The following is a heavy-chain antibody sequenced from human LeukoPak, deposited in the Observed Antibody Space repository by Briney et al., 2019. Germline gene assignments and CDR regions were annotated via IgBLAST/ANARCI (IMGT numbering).Heavy chain of an antibody. J-gene: IGHJ5*02. CDR1: GCTFTGYY. CDR3: ARGYYYDSSGFDP. CDR2: INPNSGGT. Sequence: ASVKVSCKASGCTFTGYYMHWVRQAPGQGLEWMGWINPNSGGTNYAQKFQGRVTMTRDTSISTAYMELSRLRSDDTAVYYCARGYYYDSSGFDPWGQGTLVTVSS. V-gene: IGHV1-2*02. D-gene: IGHD3-22*01.